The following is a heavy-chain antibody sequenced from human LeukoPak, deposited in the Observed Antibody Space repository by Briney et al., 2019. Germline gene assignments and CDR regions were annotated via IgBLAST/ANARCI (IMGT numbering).Heavy chain of an antibody. J-gene: IGHJ6*03. CDR2: IYYSGST. D-gene: IGHD2-2*01. V-gene: IGHV4-39*07. CDR1: GGSISSSSYY. Sequence: SETLSLTCTVSGGSISSSSYYWGWIRQPPGKGLEWIGSIYYSGSTYYNPSLKSRVTISVDTSKNQFSLKLTSVTDADTAVYYCARVGCSSTNCYGNYYMDVWGKGTTVTVS. CDR3: ARVGCSSTNCYGNYYMDV.